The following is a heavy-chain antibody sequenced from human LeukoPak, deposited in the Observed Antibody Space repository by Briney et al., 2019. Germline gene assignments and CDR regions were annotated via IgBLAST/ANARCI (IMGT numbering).Heavy chain of an antibody. CDR3: ARRMAAADYYYYGMDV. J-gene: IGHJ6*02. CDR1: GFTFSSFS. Sequence: GGSLRLSCAASGFTFSSFSMNWVRQAPGKGLEWLSYISSTSSAIYYADSLKGRFTISRDNAKNSLYLQMNSLRAEDTAVYYCARRMAAADYYYYGMDVWGQGTTVTVSS. CDR2: ISSTSSAI. D-gene: IGHD6-13*01. V-gene: IGHV3-48*04.